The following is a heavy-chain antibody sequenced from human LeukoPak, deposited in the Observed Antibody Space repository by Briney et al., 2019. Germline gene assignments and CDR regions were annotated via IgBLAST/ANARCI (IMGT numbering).Heavy chain of an antibody. J-gene: IGHJ4*02. CDR3: ARDSLGMSTLDS. Sequence: GGSLRLSCAASGFTVSNNYMSWVRQAPGKGLEWVSVIYSGGSTYYAASVKGRFTISRDSYKNKTYLQMNSLRAEDTAVYYCARDSLGMSTLDSWGQGTLVTVSS. CDR2: IYSGGST. V-gene: IGHV3-53*01. CDR1: GFTVSNNY. D-gene: IGHD5/OR15-5a*01.